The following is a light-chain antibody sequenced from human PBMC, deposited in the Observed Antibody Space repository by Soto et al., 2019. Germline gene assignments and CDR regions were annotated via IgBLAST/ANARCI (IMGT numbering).Light chain of an antibody. J-gene: IGLJ3*02. CDR2: GNS. V-gene: IGLV1-40*01. Sequence: QAVVTQPPSVSGAPGQRVTISCTGSSSNIGAGYDVHWYQQVPGTAPKLLIHGNSNRPSGVPDRFSGSKSGTSASLAITGLQAEDEADYYCQSYDSSLSGWVFGGGTKVTVL. CDR3: QSYDSSLSGWV. CDR1: SSNIGAGYD.